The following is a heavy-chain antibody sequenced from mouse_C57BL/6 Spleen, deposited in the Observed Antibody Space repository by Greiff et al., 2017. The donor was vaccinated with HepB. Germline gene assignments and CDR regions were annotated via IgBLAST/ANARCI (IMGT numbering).Heavy chain of an antibody. CDR3: ATGDYGTMDY. CDR2: IYPGDGDT. CDR1: GYAFSSSW. Sequence: VQLQQSGPELVKPGASVKISCKASGYAFSSSWMNWVKQRPGKGLEWIGRIYPGDGDTNYNGKFKGKATLTADKSSSTAYMQLSSLTSEDSAVYFCATGDYGTMDYWGQGTSVTVSS. D-gene: IGHD2-4*01. J-gene: IGHJ4*01. V-gene: IGHV1-82*01.